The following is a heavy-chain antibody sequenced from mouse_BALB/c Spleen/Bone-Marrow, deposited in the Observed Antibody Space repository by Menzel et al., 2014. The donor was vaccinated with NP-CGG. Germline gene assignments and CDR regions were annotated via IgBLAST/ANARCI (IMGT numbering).Heavy chain of an antibody. V-gene: IGHV1-69*02. CDR2: IYPSDSYT. CDR3: TRAGNYGNYYAMDY. CDR1: GYTFTSYW. J-gene: IGHJ4*01. D-gene: IGHD2-1*01. Sequence: LQESGAELVRPGASVKLPCKASGYTFTSYWINWVKQRPGQGLEWIGNIYPSDSYTNYNQKFKDKATLTVDKSSSTAYMQLSSPTSEDSAVYFCTRAGNYGNYYAMDYWGQGTSVTVSS.